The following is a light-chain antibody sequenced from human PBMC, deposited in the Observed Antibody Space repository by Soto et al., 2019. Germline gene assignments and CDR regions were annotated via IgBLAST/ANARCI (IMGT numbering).Light chain of an antibody. Sequence: QSVLAQPPSVSGAPGQRVTISCSGTTSNIGADYDVQWYRQLPGTAPKLLIHGNTNRPSGVPDRFSGSKSGTSASLAITGLQCEDEGDYYGQSYDSGLRGYVFGSGTKLTVL. CDR3: QSYDSGLRGYV. J-gene: IGLJ1*01. V-gene: IGLV1-40*01. CDR2: GNT. CDR1: TSNIGADYD.